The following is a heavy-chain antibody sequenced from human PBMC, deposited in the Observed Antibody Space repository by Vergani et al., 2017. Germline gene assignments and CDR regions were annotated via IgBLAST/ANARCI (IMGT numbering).Heavy chain of an antibody. V-gene: IGHV3-23*01. CDR2: ISGSGSGT. CDR1: EFTFSSYA. J-gene: IGHJ1*01. Sequence: EVQLSESGGGLVQPGGSLRLSCAASEFTFSSYAMSWVRQAPGKGLEWVSAISGSGSGTYYADSVKGRFTISRDNSKNTLFLQMNSLRAEDTAVCYCAKEGLDYYDTSGYSPFQHWGQGTLVTVSS. CDR3: AKEGLDYYDTSGYSPFQH. D-gene: IGHD3-22*01.